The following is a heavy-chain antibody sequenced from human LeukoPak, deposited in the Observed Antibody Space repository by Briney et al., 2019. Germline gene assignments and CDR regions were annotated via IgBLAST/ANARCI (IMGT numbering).Heavy chain of an antibody. V-gene: IGHV4-59*01. CDR1: GGSISSYY. CDR2: IYYSGST. D-gene: IGHD5-12*01. J-gene: IGHJ4*02. CDR3: ARSGYDSNYFDY. Sequence: PSEILSLTCTVSGGSISSYYWSWIRQPPGKGLEWIGYIYYSGSTNYNPSLKSRVTISVDTSKNQFSLKLSSVTAADTAFYYCARSGYDSNYFDYWGQRTLVTVSS.